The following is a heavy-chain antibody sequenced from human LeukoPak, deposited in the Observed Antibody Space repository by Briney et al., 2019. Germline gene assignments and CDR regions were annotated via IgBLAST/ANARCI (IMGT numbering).Heavy chain of an antibody. CDR1: GDSVIIGSYY. V-gene: IGHV4-61*01. J-gene: IGHJ5*02. Sequence: PSETLSLTCTVSGDSVIIGSYYWSWIRQPPGKGLEWIGYIFYSGSTNYNPSLKSRVTMSADTSKNQFSLKLTSVTAADTAVYYCARVTTDNRFDPWGQGTLVTVSS. CDR2: IFYSGST. D-gene: IGHD4-11*01. CDR3: ARVTTDNRFDP.